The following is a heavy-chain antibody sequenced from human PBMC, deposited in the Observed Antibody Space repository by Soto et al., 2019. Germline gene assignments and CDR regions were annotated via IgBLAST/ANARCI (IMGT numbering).Heavy chain of an antibody. J-gene: IGHJ4*02. CDR1: GGDFRTYG. V-gene: IGHV1-69*12. Sequence: QVQLVQSGAEMKKPGSSVKVSCRASGGDFRTYGFSWVRQAPGQGLEWMGVIIPILRTAEYAQKFQGRVSITADESTSTVYMELGRLTSDDTAMYFCARDYDESSGYFSRWGQGTLVTVSS. D-gene: IGHD3-22*01. CDR3: ARDYDESSGYFSR. CDR2: IIPILRTA.